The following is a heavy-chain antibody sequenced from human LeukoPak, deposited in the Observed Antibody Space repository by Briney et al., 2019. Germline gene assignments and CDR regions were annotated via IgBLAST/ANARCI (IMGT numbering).Heavy chain of an antibody. CDR1: GYSIGSGYY. Sequence: SETLSLTCTVSGYSIGSGYYWGWIRQSPGKGLEWIGSIYHSGGTHYNPSLKTRVTISIDSSKNQFSLKLSSVTAADTAVYYCAGKYYYDSRGYFYVDYWGQGTLVTVSS. CDR3: AGKYYYDSRGYFYVDY. J-gene: IGHJ4*02. V-gene: IGHV4-38-2*02. D-gene: IGHD3-22*01. CDR2: IYHSGGT.